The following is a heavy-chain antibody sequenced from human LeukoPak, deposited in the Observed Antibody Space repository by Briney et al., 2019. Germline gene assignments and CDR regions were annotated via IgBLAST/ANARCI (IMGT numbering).Heavy chain of an antibody. D-gene: IGHD6-19*01. CDR2: IIPIFGTA. Sequence: ASVKVSCKASGGTFSSYAISWVRQAPGQGLEWMGGIIPIFGTANYAQKFQGRVTITADKSTSTAYMELSSLRSEDTAVYYCARAGYSSGWLNNWFDPWGQGTLVTVSS. J-gene: IGHJ5*02. V-gene: IGHV1-69*06. CDR3: ARAGYSSGWLNNWFDP. CDR1: GGTFSSYA.